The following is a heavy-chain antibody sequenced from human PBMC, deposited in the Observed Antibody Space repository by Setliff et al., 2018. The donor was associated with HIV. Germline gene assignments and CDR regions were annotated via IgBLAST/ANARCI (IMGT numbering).Heavy chain of an antibody. CDR2: INTNTENP. CDR1: GYTFTKYG. V-gene: IGHV7-4-1*02. D-gene: IGHD3-3*01. CDR3: ARAQALLRVYYMDF. Sequence: VASVKVSCKASGYTFTKYGISWVRQAPGQGLEWLGWINTNTENPTYAQGFTGRFVFSLDASVSAAFLQISSLKAEDTAVYYCARAQALLRVYYMDFWGKGTTVTVSS. J-gene: IGHJ6*03.